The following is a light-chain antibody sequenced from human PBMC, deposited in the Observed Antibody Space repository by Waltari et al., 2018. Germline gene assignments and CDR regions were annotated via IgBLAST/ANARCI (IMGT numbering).Light chain of an antibody. CDR3: APWDNSLNGPV. CDR1: ASNIGVQT. CDR2: SNN. J-gene: IGLJ2*01. V-gene: IGLV1-44*01. Sequence: QSVLTQPPSASGTPGQTVTISCSGSASNIGVQTVNWYQQVPGTAPKLLIYSNNQRPAGIPDRVSGSKSGTAASLAIIGLQSEDEAVYYCAPWDNSLNGPVFGGGTKLTVL.